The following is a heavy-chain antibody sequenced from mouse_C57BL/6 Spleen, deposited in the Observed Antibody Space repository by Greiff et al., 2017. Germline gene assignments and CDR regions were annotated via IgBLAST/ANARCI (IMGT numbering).Heavy chain of an antibody. V-gene: IGHV1-50*01. CDR3: AHYGNYPDY. J-gene: IGHJ2*01. CDR1: GYTFTSYW. CDR2: IDPSDSYT. Sequence: VKLQQPGAELVKPGASVKLSCKASGYTFTSYWMQWVKQRPGQGLEWIGEIDPSDSYTNYNQKFKGKATLTVDTSSSTAYMQLSSLTSEDSAVYYGAHYGNYPDYWGQGTTLTVSS. D-gene: IGHD2-1*01.